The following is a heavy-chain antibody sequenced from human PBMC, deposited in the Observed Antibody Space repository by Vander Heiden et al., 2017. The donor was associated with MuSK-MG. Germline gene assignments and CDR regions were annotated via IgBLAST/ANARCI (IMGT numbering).Heavy chain of an antibody. J-gene: IGHJ6*02. V-gene: IGHV1-3*01. CDR2: INAGNGNT. D-gene: IGHD3-10*01. Sequence: QVQLVQSGAEVKKPGASVKVSCKASGYTFTSYAMHWVRQAPGQRLEWVGWINAGNGNTKYSQKFQGRVTITRDTSASTAYMELSSLRSEDTAVYYCARDHGFGDVVYYYYYGMDVWGQGTTVTVSS. CDR1: GYTFTSYA. CDR3: ARDHGFGDVVYYYYYGMDV.